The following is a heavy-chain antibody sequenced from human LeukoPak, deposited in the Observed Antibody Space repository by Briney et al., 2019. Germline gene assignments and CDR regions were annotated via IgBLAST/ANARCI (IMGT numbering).Heavy chain of an antibody. Sequence: GGSLRLSCEASGFGFSDYSMNWVRQAPGKGLEWVSVIYSGGSTYYADSVKGRFTISRDNSKNTLYLQMNSLRAEDTAVYYCARDLGIYYDSSGYYDYWGRGTLVTVSS. CDR2: IYSGGST. D-gene: IGHD3-22*01. J-gene: IGHJ4*02. CDR3: ARDLGIYYDSSGYYDY. V-gene: IGHV3-66*01. CDR1: GFGFSDYS.